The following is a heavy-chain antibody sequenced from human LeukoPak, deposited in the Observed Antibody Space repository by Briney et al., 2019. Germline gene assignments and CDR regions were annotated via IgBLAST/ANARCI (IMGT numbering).Heavy chain of an antibody. CDR3: AEQGGYCSSTSCYLGAFDI. CDR2: IYYSGST. CDR1: GGSISSSSYY. D-gene: IGHD2-2*01. V-gene: IGHV4-61*05. J-gene: IGHJ3*02. Sequence: SETLSLTCTVSGGSISSSSYYWGWIRQPPGKGLEWIGYIYYSGSTNYNPSLKSRVTISVDTSKNQFSLKLSSVTATDTAVYYCAEQGGYCSSTSCYLGAFDIWGQGTTVTVSS.